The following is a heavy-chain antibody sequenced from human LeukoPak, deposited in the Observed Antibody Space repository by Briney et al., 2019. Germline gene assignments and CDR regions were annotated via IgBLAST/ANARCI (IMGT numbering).Heavy chain of an antibody. Sequence: SETLSLTCTDSGGSISSYYWSWIRQPPGKGLEWIGYIYYSGSTNYNPSLKSRVTISVDTSKNQFSLKLSSVTAADTAVYYCAGGYSSSWYDYYYYYGMDVWGQGTTVTVSS. D-gene: IGHD6-13*01. CDR1: GGSISSYY. J-gene: IGHJ6*02. V-gene: IGHV4-59*01. CDR2: IYYSGST. CDR3: AGGYSSSWYDYYYYYGMDV.